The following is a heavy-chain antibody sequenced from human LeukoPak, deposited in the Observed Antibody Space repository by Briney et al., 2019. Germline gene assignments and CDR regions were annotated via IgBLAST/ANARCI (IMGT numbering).Heavy chain of an antibody. D-gene: IGHD3-9*01. Sequence: PSGTLSLTCTVSGGSISSGSYYWSWIRQPAGKGLEWIGRIYTSGSTNYNPSLKSRVTISVDTSKNQFSLELSSVTAADTAVYYCAGESRYFDWLLNFDYWGQGTLVTVSS. J-gene: IGHJ4*02. CDR2: IYTSGST. V-gene: IGHV4-61*02. CDR1: GGSISSGSYY. CDR3: AGESRYFDWLLNFDY.